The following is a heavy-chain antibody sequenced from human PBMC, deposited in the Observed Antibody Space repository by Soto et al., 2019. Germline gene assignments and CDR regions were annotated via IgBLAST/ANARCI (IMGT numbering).Heavy chain of an antibody. Sequence: PGGSLRLSCAGSGFTFGDSYMSWIRQAPGKGLEWLSYISPGSRYPAYADSVKGRFTISRDNAKRSLYLQMMSLTAEDTAIYYCVSGGGRGMFALCGQGTMVTFSS. CDR3: VSGGGRGMFAL. V-gene: IGHV3-11*06. CDR2: ISPGSRYP. CDR1: GFTFGDSY. J-gene: IGHJ4*02. D-gene: IGHD2-15*01.